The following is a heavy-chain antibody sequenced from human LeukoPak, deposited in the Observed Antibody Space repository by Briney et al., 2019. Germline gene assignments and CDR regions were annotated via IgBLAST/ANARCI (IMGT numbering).Heavy chain of an antibody. V-gene: IGHV3-7*01. CDR3: ALRRNFCFDY. D-gene: IGHD3-3*01. CDR1: GFTFSSYW. Sequence: PGGSLRLSCAASGFTFSSYWMSWVRQAPGKGLEWVAIINQDGSEKYYVDSVKGRFTISRDNAKNSLYLQMNSPSAEDTAVYYCALRRNFCFDYWAQGTLVTVSS. CDR2: INQDGSEK. J-gene: IGHJ4*02.